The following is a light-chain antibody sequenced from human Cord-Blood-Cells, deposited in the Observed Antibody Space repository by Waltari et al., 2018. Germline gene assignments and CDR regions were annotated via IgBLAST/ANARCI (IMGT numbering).Light chain of an antibody. CDR3: SSYTSSSTWV. Sequence: QSALTQPASVSGSPGQSITIPCTGPSSDVGGSNYVSWYQQHPGKAPKLMIYDVSNRPSGVSNRFSGSKSGNTASLTISGLQAEDEADYYCSSYTSSSTWVFGGGTKLTVL. V-gene: IGLV2-14*01. J-gene: IGLJ3*02. CDR1: SSDVGGSNY. CDR2: DVS.